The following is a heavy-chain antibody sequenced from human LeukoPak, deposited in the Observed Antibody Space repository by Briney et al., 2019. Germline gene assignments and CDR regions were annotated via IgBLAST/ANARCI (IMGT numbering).Heavy chain of an antibody. CDR1: GFTFSSYS. Sequence: GGSLRLSCAASGFTFSSYSMNWVRQAPGKGLEWVSYISSSSGTIYYADSVKGRFTISRDNAKNSLYLQMNSLRAEDTAVYYCARVVHLNAFDIWGQGTMVTVSS. CDR2: ISSSSGTI. CDR3: ARVVHLNAFDI. J-gene: IGHJ3*02. V-gene: IGHV3-48*01.